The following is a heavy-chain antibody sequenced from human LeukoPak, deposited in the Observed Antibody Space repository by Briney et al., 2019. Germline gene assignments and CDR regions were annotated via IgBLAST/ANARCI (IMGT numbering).Heavy chain of an antibody. CDR3: AKRGGYYYDSSGYSIDY. J-gene: IGHJ4*02. CDR1: GFTFRSYE. V-gene: IGHV3-23*01. D-gene: IGHD3-22*01. CDR2: ISGSGGST. Sequence: PGGSLRLSCVVSGFTFRSYEMIWVRQAPGKGLEWVSAISGSGGSTYYADSVKGRFTISRDNSKNTLYLQMNSLRAEDTAVYYCAKRGGYYYDSSGYSIDYWGQGTLVTVSS.